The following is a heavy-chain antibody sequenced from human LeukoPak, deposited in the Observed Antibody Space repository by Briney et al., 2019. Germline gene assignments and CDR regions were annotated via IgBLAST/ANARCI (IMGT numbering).Heavy chain of an antibody. CDR3: ARGEYYSDSSGYYFFDY. J-gene: IGHJ4*02. V-gene: IGHV3-11*01. CDR2: ISSSGSTI. Sequence: GGSQRLSCAASGFTLSDCYMRWIRQSPGKGREGVSYISSSGSTIYYADSVKGRFTISRENAKNSLYLQMNSLRAEDTAVYYCARGEYYSDSSGYYFFDYWGQGTLVTVSS. CDR1: GFTLSDCY. D-gene: IGHD3-22*01.